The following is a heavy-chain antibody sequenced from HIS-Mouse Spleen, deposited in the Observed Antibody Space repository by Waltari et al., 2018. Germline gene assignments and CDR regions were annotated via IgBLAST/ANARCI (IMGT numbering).Heavy chain of an antibody. D-gene: IGHD3-3*01. CDR3: ARDFHDFWSGYYGGDKKHDAFDI. J-gene: IGHJ3*02. CDR1: GGSISSYY. Sequence: QVQLQESGPGLVKPSETLSLTCTVSGGSISSYYWSWIRQPAGKGLGWIGRIYTSGSTNNNPSLKSRVTMSVDTSKNQFSLKLSSVTAADTAVYYCARDFHDFWSGYYGGDKKHDAFDIWGQGTMVTVSS. V-gene: IGHV4-4*07. CDR2: IYTSGST.